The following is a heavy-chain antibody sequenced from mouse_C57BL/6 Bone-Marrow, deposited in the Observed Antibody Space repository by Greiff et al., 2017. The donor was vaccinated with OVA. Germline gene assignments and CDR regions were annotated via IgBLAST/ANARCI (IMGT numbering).Heavy chain of an antibody. CDR3: ARRWLLMDY. J-gene: IGHJ4*01. CDR1: GFTFSSYA. CDR2: ISDGGSYT. V-gene: IGHV5-4*03. D-gene: IGHD2-3*01. Sequence: DVKLQESGGGLVKPGGSLKLSCAASGFTFSSYAMSWVRQTPEKRLEWVATISDGGSYTYYPDNVKGRFTISRDNAKINLYLQMSHLKSEDTAMYYCARRWLLMDYWGQGTSVTVSS.